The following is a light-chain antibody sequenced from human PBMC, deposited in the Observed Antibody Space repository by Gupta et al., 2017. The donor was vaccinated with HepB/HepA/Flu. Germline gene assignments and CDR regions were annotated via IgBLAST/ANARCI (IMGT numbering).Light chain of an antibody. CDR2: GAS. V-gene: IGKV1-39*01. J-gene: IGKJ3*01. CDR3: QQTSAIPQT. Sequence: DQQRSGKAPKLLIYGASSLQGGVPSRFGGSGSGTDFTLTVSSLQPEDFATYYRQQTSAIPQTFGPGTKVDIK.